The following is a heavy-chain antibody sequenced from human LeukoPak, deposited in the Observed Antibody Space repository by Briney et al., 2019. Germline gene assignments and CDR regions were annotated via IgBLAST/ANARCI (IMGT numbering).Heavy chain of an antibody. D-gene: IGHD3-22*01. J-gene: IGHJ4*02. CDR1: GGTFGSYA. Sequence: SVKVSCKASGGTFGSYAISWVRQAPGRGLEWMGGIIPIFGTANYAQKFQGRVTITTDESTSTAYMELSSLRSEDTAVYYCAREAHTVRNYYDSSGYYPLRYWGQGTLVTVSS. CDR3: AREAHTVRNYYDSSGYYPLRY. CDR2: IIPIFGTA. V-gene: IGHV1-69*05.